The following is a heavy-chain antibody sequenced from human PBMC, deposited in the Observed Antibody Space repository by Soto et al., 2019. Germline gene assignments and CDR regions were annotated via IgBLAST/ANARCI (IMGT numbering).Heavy chain of an antibody. J-gene: IGHJ6*02. D-gene: IGHD3-10*01. CDR3: ARDIYYGSGPSRTSLYGMDV. CDR2: ISSSGSTI. CDR1: GFTFSDYY. V-gene: IGHV3-11*01. Sequence: PGGSLRLSCAASGFTFSDYYMSWIRQAPGKGLEWVSYISSSGSTIYYADSVKGRFTISRDNAKNSLYLQMNSLRAEDTAVYYCARDIYYGSGPSRTSLYGMDVWGQGTTVTVSS.